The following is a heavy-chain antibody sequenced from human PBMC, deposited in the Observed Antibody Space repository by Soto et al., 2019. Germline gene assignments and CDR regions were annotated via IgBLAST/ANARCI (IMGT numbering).Heavy chain of an antibody. V-gene: IGHV3-7*04. Sequence: ESGGGLVQPGGSLRLSCAASGFTFSASWMSWVRQAPGKGLEWVATTKPDGSDKDYVDSVKGRFTISRDNAKNSLHLQMNSLRGEDTAVYYCARGPFWGQGTLVTVSS. CDR2: TKPDGSDK. J-gene: IGHJ4*02. CDR3: ARGPF. CDR1: GFTFSASW.